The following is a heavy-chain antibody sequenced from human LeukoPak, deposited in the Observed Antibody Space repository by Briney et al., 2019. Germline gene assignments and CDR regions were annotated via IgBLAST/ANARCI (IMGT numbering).Heavy chain of an antibody. J-gene: IGHJ6*03. CDR1: GGSFSGYY. D-gene: IGHD6-13*01. CDR2: INHSVST. CDR3: ARGSIAAAQRGYYYYYMDV. V-gene: IGHV4-34*01. Sequence: PSETLSLTCAVYGGSFSGYYWSWIRQPPGKGLEWIGEINHSVSTNYNPSLKSRVTISVDTSKNQFSLKLSSVTAADTAVYYCARGSIAAAQRGYYYYYMDVWGKGTTVTVSS.